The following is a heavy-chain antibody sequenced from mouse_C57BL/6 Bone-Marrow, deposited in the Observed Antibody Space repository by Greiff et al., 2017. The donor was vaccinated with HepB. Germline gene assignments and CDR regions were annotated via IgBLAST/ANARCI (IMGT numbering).Heavy chain of an antibody. Sequence: EVILVESGEGLVKPGGSLKLSCAASGFTFSSYAMSWVRQTPEKRLEWVAYISSGGDYIYYADTVKGRFTISRDNARNTLYLQMSSLKSEDTAMYYCTRGSLTTVVEGDYWGQGTSVTVSS. J-gene: IGHJ4*01. V-gene: IGHV5-9-1*02. D-gene: IGHD1-1*01. CDR3: TRGSLTTVVEGDY. CDR1: GFTFSSYA. CDR2: ISSGGDYI.